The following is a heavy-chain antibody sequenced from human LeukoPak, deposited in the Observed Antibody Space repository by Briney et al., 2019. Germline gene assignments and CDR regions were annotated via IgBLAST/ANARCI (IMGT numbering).Heavy chain of an antibody. CDR1: GDSISSLY. J-gene: IGHJ4*02. D-gene: IGHD3-16*02. CDR2: IYYGGST. CDR3: ARGSAFGGVIAPFLDY. V-gene: IGHV4-59*11. Sequence: PSETLSLTCTVSGDSISSLYWNWIRRPPGKGLEWIGYIYYGGSTNYNPSLKSRVTMSVDTSKNQFSLKLTSVTAADTAVYYCARGSAFGGVIAPFLDYWGQGTLVTVSS.